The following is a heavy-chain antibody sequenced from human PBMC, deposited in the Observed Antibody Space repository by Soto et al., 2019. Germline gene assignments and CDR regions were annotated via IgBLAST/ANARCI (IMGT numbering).Heavy chain of an antibody. V-gene: IGHV1-18*01. J-gene: IGHJ4*02. CDR3: ARARADTAMVTCHY. CDR1: GYTFTSYG. D-gene: IGHD5-18*01. Sequence: ASVTVSCQASGYTFTSYGISWVRQAPGQGLEWMGWISAYNGNTNYAQKLQGRVTMTTDTSTSTAYMELRSLRSDDTAVYYCARARADTAMVTCHYWGQGTLVTVSS. CDR2: ISAYNGNT.